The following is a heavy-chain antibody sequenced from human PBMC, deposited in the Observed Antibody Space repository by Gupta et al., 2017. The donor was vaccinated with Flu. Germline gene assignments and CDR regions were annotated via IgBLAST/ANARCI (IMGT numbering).Heavy chain of an antibody. Sequence: EVQRLESGGGLVRLGGSLRLSCAASGFTRTGYAMSWVRQAPGKGLEWFSAISGSGGSTYYADSVKGRFTISRDNSKNTLYLQMNSLRAEDTAVYYCAKDYRHQLPNPDAFDIWGQGTMVTVSS. CDR2: ISGSGGST. V-gene: IGHV3-23*01. CDR1: GFTRTGYA. CDR3: AKDYRHQLPNPDAFDI. J-gene: IGHJ3*02. D-gene: IGHD2-2*01.